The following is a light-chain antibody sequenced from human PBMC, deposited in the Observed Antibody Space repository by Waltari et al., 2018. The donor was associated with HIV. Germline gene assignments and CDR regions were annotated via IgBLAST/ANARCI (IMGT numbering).Light chain of an antibody. Sequence: QSVLTQPPSVSGAPGQRVTISCTGSSSNIGAGYHVHWYQQLPGTAPKLLIYGNSIRPSGVPDRFSGSKSGTSASLAITGLQAEDEADYHCLSHDSSLSGYVFGTGTKVTVL. CDR2: GNS. CDR1: SSNIGAGYH. CDR3: LSHDSSLSGYV. V-gene: IGLV1-40*01. J-gene: IGLJ1*01.